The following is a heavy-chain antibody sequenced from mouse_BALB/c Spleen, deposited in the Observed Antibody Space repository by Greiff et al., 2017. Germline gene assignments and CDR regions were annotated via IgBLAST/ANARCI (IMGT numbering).Heavy chain of an antibody. CDR2: IWAGGST. CDR1: GFSLTSYG. J-gene: IGHJ4*01. CDR3: ARVPSTDYYAMDY. Sequence: VQLQQSGPGLVAPSQSLSITCTVSGFSLTSYGVHWVRQPPGKGLEWLGVIWAGGSTNYNSALMSRLSISKDNSKSQVFLKMNSLQADDTAMYYCARVPSTDYYAMDYWGQGTSVTVSS. V-gene: IGHV2-9*02.